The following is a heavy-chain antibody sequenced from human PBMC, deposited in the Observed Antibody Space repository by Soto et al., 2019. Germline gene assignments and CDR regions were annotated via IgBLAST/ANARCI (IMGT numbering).Heavy chain of an antibody. CDR3: AKSSTDSLTSFDS. D-gene: IGHD2-15*01. J-gene: IGHJ4*02. CDR2: IGAAGDT. V-gene: IGHV3-13*01. Sequence: EVQLVESGGGLVQSGGSLRLSCATSGFTFSTFDMHWVRQVTGKGLEWVSAIGAAGDTYYPGSVKGRFTISRENAKNSLYLQMSSLTAGDTAVYFCAKSSTDSLTSFDSWGQGTLVTVSS. CDR1: GFTFSTFD.